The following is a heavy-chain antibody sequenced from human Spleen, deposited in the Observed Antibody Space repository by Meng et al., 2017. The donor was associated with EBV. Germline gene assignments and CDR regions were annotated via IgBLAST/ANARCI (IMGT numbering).Heavy chain of an antibody. CDR1: VYSFTDYY. D-gene: IGHD3/OR15-3a*01. CDR3: ARDDRTGRGEPFIY. V-gene: IGHV1-2*06. Sequence: QEQLARSGAEVKKPGDSVQVSCKASVYSFTDYYIHWVRQAPGQGLEWMGRVNPNSGATNYAPRFQDRVTMTTDTSVSTAYMELDRLKSDDSAVYYCARDDRTGRGEPFIYWGQGALVTVSS. CDR2: VNPNSGAT. J-gene: IGHJ4*02.